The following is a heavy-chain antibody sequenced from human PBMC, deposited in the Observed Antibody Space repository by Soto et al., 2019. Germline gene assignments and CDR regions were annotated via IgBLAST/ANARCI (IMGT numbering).Heavy chain of an antibody. V-gene: IGHV3-33*01. D-gene: IGHD3-22*01. Sequence: QVQLVESGGGVVQPGRSLRLSCAASGITFSNNGTHWVRQAPGKGLEWVAVIWYDGRDKYYADSVKGRFTISRDNSKNSLYLQMNSLTAGYTAVYYFVSGYGYFDKLGQGTLVTVSS. CDR2: IWYDGRDK. CDR3: VSGYGYFDK. J-gene: IGHJ4*02. CDR1: GITFSNNG.